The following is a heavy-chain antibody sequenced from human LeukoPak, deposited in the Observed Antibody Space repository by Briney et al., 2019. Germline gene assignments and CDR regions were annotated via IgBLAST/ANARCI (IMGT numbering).Heavy chain of an antibody. Sequence: ASVKVSCKASGYTFTSYGISWVRQAPGQGLEWMGWISAYNGNTNYAQKLQGRVTMTTDTSTSTAYMELRSLRSDDMAVYYCARDLGVDTTMIFFDYWGQGTLVTVSS. CDR1: GYTFTSYG. J-gene: IGHJ4*02. CDR2: ISAYNGNT. V-gene: IGHV1-18*03. CDR3: ARDLGVDTTMIFFDY. D-gene: IGHD5-18*01.